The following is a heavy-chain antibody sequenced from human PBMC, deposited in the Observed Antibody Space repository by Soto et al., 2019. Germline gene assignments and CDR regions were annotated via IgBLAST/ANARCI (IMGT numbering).Heavy chain of an antibody. CDR2: ISWNSGSI. D-gene: IGHD6-19*01. V-gene: IGHV3-9*01. CDR1: GFTFDDYA. CDR3: AKDMIRDSSGIAVAGNYYYYGMDV. J-gene: IGHJ6*02. Sequence: GGSLRLSCAASGFTFDDYAMHWVRQAPGKGLEWVSGISWNSGSIGYADSVKGRFTISRDNAKNSLYLQMNSLRAEDTALYYCAKDMIRDSSGIAVAGNYYYYGMDVWGQGTTVTVSS.